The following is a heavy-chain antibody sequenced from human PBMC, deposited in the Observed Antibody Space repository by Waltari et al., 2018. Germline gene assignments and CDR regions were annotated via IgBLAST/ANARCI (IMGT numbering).Heavy chain of an antibody. V-gene: IGHV4-34*01. CDR1: GGSFSGYY. D-gene: IGHD6-25*01. CDR3: ARGKQRSYWYFDL. Sequence: QVQLQQWGAGLLKPSETLSLTCAVYGGSFSGYYWSWIRQPPGKGLEWIGEINHSGSTNYNPSRKSRVTISVDTSKNQFSLKLSSVTAADTAVYYCARGKQRSYWYFDLWGHGTLVTVSS. J-gene: IGHJ2*01. CDR2: INHSGST.